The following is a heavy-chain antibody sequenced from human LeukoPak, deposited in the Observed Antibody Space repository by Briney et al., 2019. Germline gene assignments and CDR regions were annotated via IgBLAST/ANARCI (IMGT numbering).Heavy chain of an antibody. D-gene: IGHD3-3*01. V-gene: IGHV4-59*01. CDR3: AGGFLEDFWSSGGF. CDR2: IYYSGST. Sequence: PSETLSLTCTVSGGSISSYYRSWIRQPPGKGLEWIGYIYYSGSTNYNPSLKSRVTISVDTSKNQFSLKLSSVTAADTAVYYCAGGFLEDFWSSGGFWGQGTLVP. CDR1: GGSISSYY. J-gene: IGHJ1*01.